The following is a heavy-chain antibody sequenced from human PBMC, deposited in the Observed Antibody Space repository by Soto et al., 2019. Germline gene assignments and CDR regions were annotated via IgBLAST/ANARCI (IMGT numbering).Heavy chain of an antibody. Sequence: LGESLRSSCAGSGCRFTSYWVGWVRHMPGKGLVWMGIIYPGDADTRYCTSFQGQVTISADKSINTAYLQWSSLEASDTGMYYCASFQGYSYGYLPPDFDYWGQGTLVTVSS. J-gene: IGHJ4*02. D-gene: IGHD5-12*01. CDR1: GCRFTSYW. CDR2: IYPGDADT. V-gene: IGHV5-51*01. CDR3: ASFQGYSYGYLPPDFDY.